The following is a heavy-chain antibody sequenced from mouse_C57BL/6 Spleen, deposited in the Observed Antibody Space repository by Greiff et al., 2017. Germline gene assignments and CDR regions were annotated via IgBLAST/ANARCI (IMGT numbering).Heavy chain of an antibody. CDR2: INPSTGGT. Sequence: EVQLQQSGPELVKPGASVKISCKASGYSFTGYYMNWVKQSPEKSLEWIGEINPSTGGTTYNQKFKAKATLTVDKSSSTDYMQLKSLTSEDSAVYYCARFRDYYGSSYFDYWGQGTTLTVSS. CDR3: ARFRDYYGSSYFDY. V-gene: IGHV1-42*01. J-gene: IGHJ2*01. CDR1: GYSFTGYY. D-gene: IGHD1-1*01.